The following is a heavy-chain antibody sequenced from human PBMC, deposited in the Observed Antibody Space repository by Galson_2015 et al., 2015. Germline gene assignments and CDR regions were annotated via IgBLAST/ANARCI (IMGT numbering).Heavy chain of an antibody. CDR3: ARGYPYFDY. CDR2: ISSSSTI. D-gene: IGHD1-14*01. CDR1: GFTFSSYS. V-gene: IGHV3-48*02. Sequence: SLRLSCAASGFTFSSYSMNWVRQAPGKGLEWVSYISSSSTIYYADSVKGQFTISRDNAKNSLYLQMNSLRDEDTAVYYCARGYPYFDYWGQGTLVTVSS. J-gene: IGHJ4*02.